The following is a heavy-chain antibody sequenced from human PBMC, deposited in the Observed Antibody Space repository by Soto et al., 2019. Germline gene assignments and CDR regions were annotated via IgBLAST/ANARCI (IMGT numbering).Heavy chain of an antibody. Sequence: DSVHVSCKASGFNFAGYFLHWVRQAPGQGLEWLGWINPNSGAAKDAQKFQGRVTMTWDRSISSAYMEMGRLTFDDTAVYYCARAGWGSYQEFDFWGQGTRVTVAS. CDR2: INPNSGAA. D-gene: IGHD1-26*01. CDR3: ARAGWGSYQEFDF. CDR1: GFNFAGYF. J-gene: IGHJ4*02. V-gene: IGHV1-2*02.